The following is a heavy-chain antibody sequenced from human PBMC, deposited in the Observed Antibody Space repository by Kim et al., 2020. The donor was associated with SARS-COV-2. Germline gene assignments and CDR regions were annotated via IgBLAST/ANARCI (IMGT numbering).Heavy chain of an antibody. D-gene: IGHD3-22*01. Sequence: VGSLRLSCAASGFRFTDYYMTWIRQAPGKGLEWISYISGGNVIYYADSVKGRFTVSRDNAEDSVYLQLNGLRAEDTAVYYCARVHYYDSSGYYGLDGWG. V-gene: IGHV3-11*04. CDR2: ISGGNVI. CDR1: GFRFTDYY. CDR3: ARVHYYDSSGYYGLDG. J-gene: IGHJ1*01.